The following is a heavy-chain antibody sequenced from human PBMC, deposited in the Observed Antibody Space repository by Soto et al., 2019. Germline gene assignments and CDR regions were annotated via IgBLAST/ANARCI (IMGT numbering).Heavy chain of an antibody. CDR2: IYYSGST. V-gene: IGHV4-59*01. D-gene: IGHD3-10*01. Sequence: TSETLSLTCTVSGGSISSYYWSWIRQPPGKGLEWIGYIYYSGSTNYNPSLKSRVTISVDTSKNQFSLKLSSVTAADTAVYYCARVATVRGVIIRGYNWFDPWGQGTLVTVSS. CDR3: ARVATVRGVIIRGYNWFDP. CDR1: GGSISSYY. J-gene: IGHJ5*02.